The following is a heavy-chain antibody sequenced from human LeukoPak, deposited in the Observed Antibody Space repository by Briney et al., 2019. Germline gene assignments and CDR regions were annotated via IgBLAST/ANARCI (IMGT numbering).Heavy chain of an antibody. CDR1: GGTFSSYA. J-gene: IGHJ3*02. CDR3: AGTSGSGAFDI. V-gene: IGHV1-18*01. D-gene: IGHD3-22*01. CDR2: ISAYNGNT. Sequence: GASVKVSCKASGGTFSSYAISWVRQAPGQGLEWMGWISAYNGNTNYAQKLQGRVTMTTDTSTSTAYMELRRLRSDDTAVYYCAGTSGSGAFDIWGQGTMVTVSS.